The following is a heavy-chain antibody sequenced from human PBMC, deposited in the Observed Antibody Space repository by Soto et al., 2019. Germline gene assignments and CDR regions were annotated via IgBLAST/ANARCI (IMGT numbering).Heavy chain of an antibody. V-gene: IGHV3-23*01. CDR1: GFTFGNYA. CDR2: ISGSGDRT. CDR3: AKDTVAIRSFYFDS. J-gene: IGHJ4*02. D-gene: IGHD2-21*01. Sequence: GGSLRLSCEASGFTFGNYAMTWVHQAPGKGLEWVSTISGSGDRTYYADSVTGRFTISRDNSKNTLYLQMHSLGVEDTAVYFCAKDTVAIRSFYFDSWAQGTLVTVSS.